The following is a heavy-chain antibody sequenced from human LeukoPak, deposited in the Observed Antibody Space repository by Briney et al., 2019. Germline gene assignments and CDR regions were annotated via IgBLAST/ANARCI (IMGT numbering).Heavy chain of an antibody. V-gene: IGHV1-46*01. J-gene: IGHJ4*02. Sequence: ASVKVSFTASGYTVTSYCMHWVRQAPGQGLEWMGIINPSGGSTSYAQKFQGRVTMTRDTSTSTVYMELSSLRAEDTAVYYCARDSPNYYCSVSPLDYWGQGTLVTVSS. CDR1: GYTVTSYC. CDR2: INPSGGST. D-gene: IGHD3-10*01. CDR3: ARDSPNYYCSVSPLDY.